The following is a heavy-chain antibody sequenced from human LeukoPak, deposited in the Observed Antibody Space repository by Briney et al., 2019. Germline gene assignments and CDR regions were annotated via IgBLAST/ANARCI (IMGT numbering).Heavy chain of an antibody. CDR2: IYHSGST. J-gene: IGHJ4*02. CDR3: ARSGYSYGLFDY. CDR1: GGSISSGGYS. V-gene: IGHV4-30-2*01. Sequence: SETLSLTCAVSGGSISSGGYSWSWIRQPPGKGLERIGYIYHSGSTYYNPSLKSRVTISVDRSKNQFSLKLSSVTAADTAVYYCARSGYSYGLFDYWGQGTLVTVSS. D-gene: IGHD5-18*01.